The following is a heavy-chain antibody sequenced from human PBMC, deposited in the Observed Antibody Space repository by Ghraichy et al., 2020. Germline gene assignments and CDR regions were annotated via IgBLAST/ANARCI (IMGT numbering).Heavy chain of an antibody. CDR1: GFTFSSYA. J-gene: IGHJ3*02. V-gene: IGHV3-23*01. Sequence: GGSLRLSCAASGFTFSSYAMSWVRQAPGKGLEWVSAISGSGGSTYYADSVKGRFTISRDNSKNTLYLQMNSLRAEDTAVYYCAKVQAITMIVVVNRGAFDIWGQGTMVTVSS. CDR2: ISGSGGST. D-gene: IGHD3-22*01. CDR3: AKVQAITMIVVVNRGAFDI.